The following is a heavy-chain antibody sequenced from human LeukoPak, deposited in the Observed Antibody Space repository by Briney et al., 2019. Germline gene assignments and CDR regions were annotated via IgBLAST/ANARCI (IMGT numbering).Heavy chain of an antibody. Sequence: SETLSLTCAVYGGSFSGYYWSWIRQPPEKGLEWIGEINHSGSTNYNPSLKSRVTISVDTSKNQFSLKLSSVTAADTAVYYCARVQYRGYDFWSGYSGLDYWGQGTLVTVSS. CDR1: GGSFSGYY. CDR3: ARVQYRGYDFWSGYSGLDY. CDR2: INHSGST. J-gene: IGHJ4*02. D-gene: IGHD3-3*01. V-gene: IGHV4-34*01.